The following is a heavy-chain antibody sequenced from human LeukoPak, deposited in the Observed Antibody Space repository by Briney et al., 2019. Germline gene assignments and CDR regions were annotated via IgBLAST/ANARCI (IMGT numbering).Heavy chain of an antibody. V-gene: IGHV4-30-2*01. CDR1: GGSISSGGHS. D-gene: IGHD3-16*01. Sequence: SETLSLTCTVSGGSISSGGHSWSWIRQPPGTGLEWIGYIYHSGSGSTYYNPSLKSRVTISVDRSKNQFSLKLSSVTAADTAVYYCARGQGARYYYYYGMDVWGQGTTVTVSS. J-gene: IGHJ6*02. CDR2: IYHSGSGST. CDR3: ARGQGARYYYYYGMDV.